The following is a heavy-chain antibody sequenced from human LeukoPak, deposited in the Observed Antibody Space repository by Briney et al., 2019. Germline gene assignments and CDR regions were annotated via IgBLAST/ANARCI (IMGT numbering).Heavy chain of an antibody. CDR2: IYTSGST. D-gene: IGHD3-3*01. CDR1: GGSISSYY. J-gene: IGHJ4*02. V-gene: IGHV4-4*07. Sequence: SETLSLTCTVSGGSISSYYWSWIRQPAGKGLEWIGRIYTSGSTNYNPSLKSRVTMSVDTSKNQFSLKLSSVTAADTAVYYCARDKGVDYDFWSGYYSRFDYWGQGTLVIVSS. CDR3: ARDKGVDYDFWSGYYSRFDY.